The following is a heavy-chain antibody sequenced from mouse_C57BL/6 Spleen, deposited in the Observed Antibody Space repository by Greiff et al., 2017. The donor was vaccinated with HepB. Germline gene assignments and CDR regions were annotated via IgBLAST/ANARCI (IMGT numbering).Heavy chain of an antibody. CDR1: GYTFTSYW. CDR3: ARWGLGTSAMDY. CDR2: IHPNSGST. Sequence: VQLQQPGAELVKPGASVKLSCKASGYTFTSYWMHWVKQRPGQGLEWIGMIHPNSGSTNYNEKFKSKATLTVDKSSSTAYMQLSSLTSEDSAVYYCARWGLGTSAMDYWGQGTSVTVSS. J-gene: IGHJ4*01. D-gene: IGHD2-14*01. V-gene: IGHV1-64*01.